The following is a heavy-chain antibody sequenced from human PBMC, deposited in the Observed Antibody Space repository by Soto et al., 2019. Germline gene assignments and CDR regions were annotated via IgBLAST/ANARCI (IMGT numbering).Heavy chain of an antibody. Sequence: LGWYPRLCCAASGLTFDNYAMRWVRQAPGKGLEWVSGIGTGDTTYYADSVKGRLSISRDNSKNTLYLQMNSLRVDDSAVYYCSKDLTSFGPVALFYYWGQGSLVTVSS. CDR2: IGTGDTT. CDR3: SKDLTSFGPVALFYY. V-gene: IGHV3-23*01. D-gene: IGHD3-3*01. CDR1: GLTFDNYA. J-gene: IGHJ4*02.